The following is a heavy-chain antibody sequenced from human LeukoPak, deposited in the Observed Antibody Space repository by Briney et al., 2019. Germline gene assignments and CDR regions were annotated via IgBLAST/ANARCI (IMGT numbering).Heavy chain of an antibody. J-gene: IGHJ4*02. D-gene: IGHD6-13*01. CDR1: GYTFTGHY. Sequence: ASVKVSCKASGYTFTGHYLHWVRQAPGQGLEWMGWINPDSGAANFAQRFQGRVTVTRDTSITTAYMELSSLRSDDTAVYYCARVKFSAAAVEGHPPDYWGQGTLVTVSS. CDR3: ARVKFSAAAVEGHPPDY. CDR2: INPDSGAA. V-gene: IGHV1-2*02.